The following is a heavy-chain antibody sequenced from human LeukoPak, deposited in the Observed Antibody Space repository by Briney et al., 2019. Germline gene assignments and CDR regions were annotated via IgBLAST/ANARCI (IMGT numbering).Heavy chain of an antibody. CDR1: GFTFSSYA. CDR3: AKGYCSGGSCCFDF. D-gene: IGHD2-15*01. Sequence: GGSLRLSCAASGFTFSSYAMNWVRQAPGKGLEWVLVVSGSDGSTYYADSVKGRFTISRDNSKNTLFLQMNGLRAEDTAVYYCAKGYCSGGSCCFDFWGQGTLVTVSS. J-gene: IGHJ4*02. CDR2: VSGSDGST. V-gene: IGHV3-23*01.